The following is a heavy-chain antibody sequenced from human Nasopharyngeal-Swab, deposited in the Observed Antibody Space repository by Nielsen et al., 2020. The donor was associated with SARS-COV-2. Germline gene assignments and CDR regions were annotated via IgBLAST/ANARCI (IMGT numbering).Heavy chain of an antibody. V-gene: IGHV1-69*10. Sequence: SVKVSCKTSGGTFSSYGISWVRQAPGEGLEWMGGIIPVLPITRYAQKFRDRVTITADTSTRTAYMELSSLRSEDTATYYCARGGWLRRDYYYFYYYMDVWGKGTTVTVSS. J-gene: IGHJ6*03. CDR1: GGTFSSYG. CDR3: ARGGWLRRDYYYFYYYMDV. CDR2: IIPVLPIT. D-gene: IGHD5-24*01.